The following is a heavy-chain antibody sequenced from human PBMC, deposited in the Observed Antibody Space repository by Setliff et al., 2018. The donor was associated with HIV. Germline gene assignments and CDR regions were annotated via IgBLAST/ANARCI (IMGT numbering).Heavy chain of an antibody. Sequence: GASVKVSCKASGGTFSSYAISWVRQAPGQGLEWMGGIIPIFGTANYAQKFQGRVTMTRDTSISTAYMELSRLRSDDTAVYYCARDYYDSSGYIFFPGLPDYYGMDVWGQGTTVTVSS. D-gene: IGHD3-22*01. CDR1: GGTFSSYA. CDR2: IIPIFGTA. J-gene: IGHJ6*02. CDR3: ARDYYDSSGYIFFPGLPDYYGMDV. V-gene: IGHV1-69*05.